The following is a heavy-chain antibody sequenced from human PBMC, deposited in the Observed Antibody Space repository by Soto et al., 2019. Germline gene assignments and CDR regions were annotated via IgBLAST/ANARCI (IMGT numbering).Heavy chain of an antibody. CDR1: GFTISIYA. Sequence: GALRLACSASGFTISIYAMNWVRQSPGKGLEWILYISGGGSTMYYADSVKVRFTISRDNAKNSLYLQMNTLRVEDTAVYYCARVPPSYAAGGNGFDHWGQGTLVTVYS. CDR2: ISGGGSTM. D-gene: IGHD6-13*01. V-gene: IGHV3-48*03. CDR3: ARVPPSYAAGGNGFDH. J-gene: IGHJ4*02.